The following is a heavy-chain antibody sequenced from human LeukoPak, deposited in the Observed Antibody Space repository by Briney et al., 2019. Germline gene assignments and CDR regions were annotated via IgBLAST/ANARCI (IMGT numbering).Heavy chain of an antibody. CDR1: GFTVSSYE. CDR2: ISTSGSTI. Sequence: PGGSLRLSCAASGFTVSSYEMNWVRQAPGKGLEWVSYISTSGSTIYYADSVKGRFTISRDNAKNSLHLQMNSLRAEDTAVYYCARRQTAGTRVFDYWGQGTLVTVSS. V-gene: IGHV3-48*03. CDR3: ARRQTAGTRVFDY. J-gene: IGHJ4*02.